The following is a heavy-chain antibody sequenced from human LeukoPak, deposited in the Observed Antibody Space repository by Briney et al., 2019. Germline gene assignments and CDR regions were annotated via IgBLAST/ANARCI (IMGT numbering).Heavy chain of an antibody. Sequence: PGGSLRLSCAASGFSFSTYTMIWFRQAPGKALEWVSSVSSSGNYRDFADSVKGRFTISRDNAQKSLYLQMNSLRAEDPAVYYCTGEYIRGMGDYWGQGTVVIISS. D-gene: IGHD6-13*01. CDR1: GFSFSTYT. V-gene: IGHV3-21*01. J-gene: IGHJ4*02. CDR3: TGEYIRGMGDY. CDR2: VSSSGNYR.